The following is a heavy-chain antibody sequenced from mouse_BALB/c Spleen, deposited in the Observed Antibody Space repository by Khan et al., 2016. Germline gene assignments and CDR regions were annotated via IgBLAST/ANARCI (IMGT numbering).Heavy chain of an antibody. CDR3: ARLKDI. J-gene: IGHJ2*01. V-gene: IGHV2-9*02. CDR2: IWAGGST. CDR1: GFSLTSYG. Sequence: QVQLKESGPGLVAPSQSLSITCTVSGFSLTSYGVHWVRQPPGKGLEWLGVIWAGGSTNYNSALMSRLSISKDNSKSQVFLKMDGLQTDGTAMYYWARLKDIWSQDTTLTVSS. D-gene: IGHD1-3*01.